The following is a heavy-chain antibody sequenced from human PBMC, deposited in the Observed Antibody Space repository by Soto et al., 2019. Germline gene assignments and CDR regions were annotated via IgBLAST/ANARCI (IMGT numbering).Heavy chain of an antibody. V-gene: IGHV1-2*04. D-gene: IGHD3-10*01. CDR2: INPNSGGT. Sequence: QVQLVQSGAEVKKPGASVKVSCKASGYTFTGYYMHWVRQAPGQGLEWMGWINPNSGGTNYAQKLQGWVTMTRDTSISTAYMEMSRLRSDDTAVYYCARDARGDEAPMDYWGQGTLVTVSS. J-gene: IGHJ4*02. CDR3: ARDARGDEAPMDY. CDR1: GYTFTGYY.